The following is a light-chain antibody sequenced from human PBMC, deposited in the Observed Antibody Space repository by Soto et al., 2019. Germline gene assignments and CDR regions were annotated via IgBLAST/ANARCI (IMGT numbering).Light chain of an antibody. CDR3: CSYAPSRTLL. V-gene: IGLV2-23*01. CDR2: EGN. J-gene: IGLJ2*01. CDR1: SSVVGTYNL. Sequence: QSVLTQPASVSGSPGGSITISCTGTSSVVGTYNLVTWYQQHPGRVPKLILYEGNKRPSGVSSRFSASKSGNTASLTISGLQAEDEADYFCCSYAPSRTLLFGGGTKVTVL.